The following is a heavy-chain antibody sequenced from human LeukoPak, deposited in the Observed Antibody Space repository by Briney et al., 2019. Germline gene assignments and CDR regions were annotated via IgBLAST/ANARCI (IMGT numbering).Heavy chain of an antibody. CDR2: IRSKVYGGTA. J-gene: IGHJ4*02. CDR3: TGSFGELTFFNY. D-gene: IGHD3-10*01. CDR1: GFTFGDYG. V-gene: IGHV3-49*04. Sequence: GGSLRLSCTTSGFTFGDYGMSWVRQAPGKGLEWVGFIRSKVYGGTAEYAASVKGRFTISRDDSKSIAYLQMNSLKTEDTAVYYCTGSFGELTFFNYWGQGTLVTISS.